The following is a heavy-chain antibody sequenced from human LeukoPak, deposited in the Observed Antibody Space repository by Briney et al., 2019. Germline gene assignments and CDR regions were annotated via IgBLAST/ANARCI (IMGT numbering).Heavy chain of an antibody. V-gene: IGHV3-23*01. J-gene: IGHJ4*02. CDR1: GFSFCSNT. Sequence: GGSLRLSCAGSGFSFCSNTMSWVRQAPGRGLEWVSAISNNGGRTDYADSVKGRFTISRDNSKSTLYLHMDSLRAEDTAVYYCARDEDTSALSEYWGQGTLVTVSS. CDR2: ISNNGGRT. CDR3: ARDEDTSALSEY. D-gene: IGHD2/OR15-2a*01.